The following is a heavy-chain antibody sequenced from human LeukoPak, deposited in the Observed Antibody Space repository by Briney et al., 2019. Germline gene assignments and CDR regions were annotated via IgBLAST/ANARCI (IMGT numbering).Heavy chain of an antibody. Sequence: GGSLRLSCAASGFTFSSYEMNWVRQAPGKGLEWVSYISSSGSTIYYADSVKGRFTISRDNAKNSLYLQMNSLRAEGTAVYYCARPSGYCSGGGGSCFPFDYWGQGTLVTVSS. CDR1: GFTFSSYE. J-gene: IGHJ4*02. D-gene: IGHD2-15*01. CDR2: ISSSGSTI. CDR3: ARPSGYCSGGGGSCFPFDY. V-gene: IGHV3-48*03.